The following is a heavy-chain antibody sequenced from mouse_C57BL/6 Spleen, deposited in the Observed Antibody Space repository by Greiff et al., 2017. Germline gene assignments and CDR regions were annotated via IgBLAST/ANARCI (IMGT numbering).Heavy chain of an antibody. CDR2: IDPSDSYT. J-gene: IGHJ1*03. CDR3: ARTLNYYTLWYFDV. D-gene: IGHD1-1*01. Sequence: VQLQQPGAELVMPGASVKLSCKASGYTFTSYWMHWVKQRPGQGLEWIGEIDPSDSYTNYNQKFKGKSTLTVDKSSSTAYMQLSSLTSEDSAVYYCARTLNYYTLWYFDVWGTGTTVTVSS. V-gene: IGHV1-69*01. CDR1: GYTFTSYW.